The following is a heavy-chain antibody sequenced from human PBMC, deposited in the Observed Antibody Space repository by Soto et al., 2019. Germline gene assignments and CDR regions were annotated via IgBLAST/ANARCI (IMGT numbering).Heavy chain of an antibody. CDR3: ARDGRYYGSGSYYAGAFDI. CDR1: GGSVSSGSYY. V-gene: IGHV4-61*01. D-gene: IGHD3-10*01. Sequence: PSETLPHTCTVSGGSVSSGSYYWSWIRKPPGKGLEWIGYIYYSGSTNYNPSLKSRVTISVDTSKNQFSLKLSSVTAADTAVYYCARDGRYYGSGSYYAGAFDIWGQGTMVTVSS. J-gene: IGHJ3*02. CDR2: IYYSGST.